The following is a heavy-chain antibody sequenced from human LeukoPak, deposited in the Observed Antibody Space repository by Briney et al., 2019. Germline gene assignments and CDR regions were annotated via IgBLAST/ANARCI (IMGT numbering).Heavy chain of an antibody. V-gene: IGHV4-30-4*08. D-gene: IGHD3-3*01. CDR2: IYYSGST. CDR1: GFTFSSYA. J-gene: IGHJ5*02. Sequence: LRLSCAASGFTFSSYAMSWVRQAPGKGLEWIGYIYYSGSTYYNPSLKSRVTISVDTSKNQFSLKLSSVTAADTAVYYCARGLRFLEWRNWFDPWGQGTLVTVSS. CDR3: ARGLRFLEWRNWFDP.